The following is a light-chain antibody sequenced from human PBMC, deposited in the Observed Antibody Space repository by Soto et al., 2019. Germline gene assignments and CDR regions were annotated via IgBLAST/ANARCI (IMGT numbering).Light chain of an antibody. Sequence: SALTQPASVSGSPGQSVAISCTGTSSDVGAYNYISWYQQHPGKAPQLLLSEVSNRPSGVSDRFSGSKSGNTASLTISGLQAEDEADYYCSSLTTSFTDVFGTGTKVTVL. CDR2: EVS. J-gene: IGLJ1*01. V-gene: IGLV2-14*01. CDR1: SSDVGAYNY. CDR3: SSLTTSFTDV.